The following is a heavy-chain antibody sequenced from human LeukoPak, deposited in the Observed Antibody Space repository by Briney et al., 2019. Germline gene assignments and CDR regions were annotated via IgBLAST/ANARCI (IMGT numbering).Heavy chain of an antibody. Sequence: TSETLSLTCTVSGGSIRSSYYYWGWIRQPPGKGLEWIGSIYDSGSTYYNPSLKSRVTISVDRSKNQFSLKLSSVTAADTAVYYCARGRAFDIWGQGTMVTVSS. CDR3: ARGRAFDI. J-gene: IGHJ3*02. CDR2: IYDSGST. CDR1: GGSIRSSYYY. V-gene: IGHV4-39*07.